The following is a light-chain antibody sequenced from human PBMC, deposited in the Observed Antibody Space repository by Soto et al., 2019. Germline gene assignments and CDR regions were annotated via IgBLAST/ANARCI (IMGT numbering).Light chain of an antibody. CDR3: SACVGSMSGQVV. V-gene: IGLV1-47*01. Sequence: QSVLTQPPSASGTPGQRVTISCSGSSSNVGSNYVYWYLQHPGTAPKLLIYRDNQRPSGVSDRFSGSKSGTSASLAISGLRAEDEADYYCSACVGSMSGQVVFGGGTKVTVL. CDR1: SSNVGSNY. J-gene: IGLJ3*02. CDR2: RDN.